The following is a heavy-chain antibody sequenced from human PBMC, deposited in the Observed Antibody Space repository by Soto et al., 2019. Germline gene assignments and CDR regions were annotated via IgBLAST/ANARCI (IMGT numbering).Heavy chain of an antibody. V-gene: IGHV4-30-4*01. CDR1: GGSISSGDYY. CDR3: AREEYYYDSSGYYDY. J-gene: IGHJ4*02. D-gene: IGHD3-22*01. Sequence: SETLSLTCTVSGGSISSGDYYWSWIRQPPGKGLEWIGYIYYSGSTYYNPSLKSRVTISVDTSKNQFSLKPSSVTAADTAVYYCAREEYYYDSSGYYDYWGQGTLVTVSS. CDR2: IYYSGST.